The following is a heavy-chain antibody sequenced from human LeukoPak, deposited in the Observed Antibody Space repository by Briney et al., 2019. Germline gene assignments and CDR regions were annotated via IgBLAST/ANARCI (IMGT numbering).Heavy chain of an antibody. CDR3: ARQDGSSSGWYEEVFFDY. CDR2: IYYSGST. J-gene: IGHJ4*02. V-gene: IGHV4-59*08. Sequence: PSETLSLTCTVSGGSISSYYWSWIRQPPGKGLEWIGYIYYSGSTNYSPSLKSRVTISVDTSKNQFSLKLSSVTAADTAVYYCARQDGSSSGWYEEVFFDYWGQGTLVTVSS. CDR1: GGSISSYY. D-gene: IGHD6-19*01.